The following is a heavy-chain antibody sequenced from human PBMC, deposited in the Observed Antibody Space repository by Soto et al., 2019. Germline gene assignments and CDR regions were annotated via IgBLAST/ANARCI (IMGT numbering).Heavy chain of an antibody. D-gene: IGHD3-22*01. CDR1: GFTFSSYA. J-gene: IGHJ4*02. CDR2: ISGSGGTT. CDR3: ANPPRDSLRSICPSSFDY. V-gene: IGHV3-23*01. Sequence: PGGSLRLSCAASGFTFSSYAISWVRQAPGKGLEWVSVISGSGGTTYYADSVKGRFTISRDNSKNTLYLQMNNLRAEDTAVYYCANPPRDSLRSICPSSFDYWGQGTLVTVSS.